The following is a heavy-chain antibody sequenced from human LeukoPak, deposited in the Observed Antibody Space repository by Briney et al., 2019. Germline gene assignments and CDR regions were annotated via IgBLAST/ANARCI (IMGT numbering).Heavy chain of an antibody. V-gene: IGHV3-15*01. Sequence: GGSLRLSCAASGFTFSNAWMSWVRQAPGKGLEWVGRIKSKTDGGTTDYAAPVKGRFTISRDDSKNTLYLQMNSLKTEDTAVYYRTTDLYSYGRYFDYWGQGTLVAVSS. D-gene: IGHD5-18*01. CDR3: TTDLYSYGRYFDY. J-gene: IGHJ4*02. CDR2: IKSKTDGGTT. CDR1: GFTFSNAW.